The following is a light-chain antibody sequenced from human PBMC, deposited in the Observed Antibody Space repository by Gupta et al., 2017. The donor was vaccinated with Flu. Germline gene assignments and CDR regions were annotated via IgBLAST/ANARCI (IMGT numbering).Light chain of an antibody. CDR1: QSISSW. CDR3: QQYNSYSET. Sequence: DIQMTQSPSPLSASVGDRVTITCRASQSISSWLAWYQQKPVNAPKLLIYMASSLESGVPSRFSGSGSGTEFTLTIISLQPDDFATYYCQQYNSYSETFGQGTKVDIK. CDR2: MAS. V-gene: IGKV1-5*03. J-gene: IGKJ1*01.